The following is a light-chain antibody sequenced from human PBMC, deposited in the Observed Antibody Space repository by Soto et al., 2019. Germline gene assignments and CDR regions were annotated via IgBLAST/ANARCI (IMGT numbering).Light chain of an antibody. CDR3: SSFTTSTSLTV. CDR1: SSDIGGYNY. Sequence: QSALTQPASVSGSPGQSITISCTGTSSDIGGYNYVSWYQQHPGKVPKLIIFEVSTRPSGVSNRFSGSKSGNTASLTISGLQADDEADYYCSSFTTSTSLTVFGTGTKGTVL. V-gene: IGLV2-14*01. J-gene: IGLJ1*01. CDR2: EVS.